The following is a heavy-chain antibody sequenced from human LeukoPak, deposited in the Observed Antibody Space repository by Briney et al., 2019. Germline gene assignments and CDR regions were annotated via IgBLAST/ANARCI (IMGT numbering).Heavy chain of an antibody. V-gene: IGHV4-38-2*02. CDR3: ARGGVRYSCHLER. CDR2: IYHSGST. D-gene: IGHD5-18*01. Sequence: PSGTLSLTCTVSGYSISSGYYWGWIRQPPGKGLEWIGSIYHSGSTYYNPSLKSRVTISVDTSKNQFSLKLSSVTAADTAVYYCARGGVRYSCHLERWGQGTLVTVSS. J-gene: IGHJ4*02. CDR1: GYSISSGYY.